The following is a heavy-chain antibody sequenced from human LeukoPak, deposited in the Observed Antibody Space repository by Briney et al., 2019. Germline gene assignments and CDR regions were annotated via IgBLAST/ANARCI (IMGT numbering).Heavy chain of an antibody. CDR2: IKQDGSEK. D-gene: IGHD6-19*01. J-gene: IGHJ3*02. Sequence: PGGSLRFSCAASGFTFSSYWMSWVRQAPGKGLEWVANIKQDGSEKYYVDSVKGRFTISRDNAKNSLYLQMNSLRAEDTAVYYCARDRPVAGLNDAFDIWGQGTMVTVSS. CDR1: GFTFSSYW. CDR3: ARDRPVAGLNDAFDI. V-gene: IGHV3-7*01.